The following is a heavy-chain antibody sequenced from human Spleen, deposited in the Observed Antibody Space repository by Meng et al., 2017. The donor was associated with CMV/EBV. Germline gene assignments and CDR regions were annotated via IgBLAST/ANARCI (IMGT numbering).Heavy chain of an antibody. CDR1: GSVSSGSYY. J-gene: IGHJ4*02. V-gene: IGHV4-61*01. CDR2: IYYSGST. Sequence: GSVSSGSYYWSWIRQPPGKGLEWIGYIYYSGSTNYNPSLKSRVTISVDTSKNQFSLKLSYVTAADTAVYYCARASTVAVAGSYYFDYWGQGTLVTVSS. CDR3: ARASTVAVAGSYYFDY. D-gene: IGHD6-19*01.